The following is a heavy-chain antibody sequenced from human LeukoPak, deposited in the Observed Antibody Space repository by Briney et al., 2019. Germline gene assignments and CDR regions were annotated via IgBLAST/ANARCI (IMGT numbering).Heavy chain of an antibody. V-gene: IGHV3-30*02. CDR3: AKAPVTTCRGAYCYPFDY. Sequence: GGSLRLSCAASGFTFSPYSMNWVRQAPGKGLEWVAFIRYDGSNQFYADSVKGRFTISRDSSKNTLFLQMNRLRPEDAAVYYCAKAPVTTCRGAYCYPFDYWGQGTLVTVSS. J-gene: IGHJ4*02. CDR2: IRYDGSNQ. CDR1: GFTFSPYS. D-gene: IGHD2-21*01.